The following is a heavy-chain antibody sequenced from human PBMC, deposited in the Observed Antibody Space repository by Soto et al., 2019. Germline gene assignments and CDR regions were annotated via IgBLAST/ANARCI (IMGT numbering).Heavy chain of an antibody. V-gene: IGHV3-23*01. CDR3: AKERGGVLVPAAIVPWFDP. CDR1: GFTFSSYA. CDR2: ISGSGGST. D-gene: IGHD2-2*01. Sequence: GGSLRLSCAASGFTFSSYAMSWVRQAPGKGLEWVSAISGSGGSTYYADSVKGRFTISRDNSKNTLYLQMNSLRAEDTAVYYCAKERGGVLVPAAIVPWFDPWGQGTLVTVSS. J-gene: IGHJ5*02.